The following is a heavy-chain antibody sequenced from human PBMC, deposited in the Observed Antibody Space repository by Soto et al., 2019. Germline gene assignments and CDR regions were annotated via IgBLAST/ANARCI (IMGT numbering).Heavy chain of an antibody. CDR2: INAYNGIT. J-gene: IGHJ4*02. Sequence: GASVKVSCKASGYTFTSYGISWVRQAPGQGLEWMGWINAYNGITNYARKLQGRVTMTTDTSTSTAYMELRSLRSDDTAVYYCARASFGIAAAGIGDYWGQGTLVTVSS. D-gene: IGHD6-13*01. V-gene: IGHV1-18*01. CDR1: GYTFTSYG. CDR3: ARASFGIAAAGIGDY.